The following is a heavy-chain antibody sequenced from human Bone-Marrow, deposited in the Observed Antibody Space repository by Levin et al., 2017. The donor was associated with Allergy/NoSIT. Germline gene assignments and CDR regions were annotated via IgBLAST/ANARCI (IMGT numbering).Heavy chain of an antibody. Sequence: LAGGSLRLSCVASGFAFDKFAMTWVRQAPGKGLEWVAAVSAGGGTKYYADSVKGRFSISRDNSKNTHYLQMDSLRAEDTALYFCGKDDSAQYYLGLVDSWGQGTLVVVSS. V-gene: IGHV3-23*01. CDR2: VSAGGGTK. J-gene: IGHJ4*02. CDR1: GFAFDKFA. CDR3: GKDDSAQYYLGLVDS. D-gene: IGHD2/OR15-2a*01.